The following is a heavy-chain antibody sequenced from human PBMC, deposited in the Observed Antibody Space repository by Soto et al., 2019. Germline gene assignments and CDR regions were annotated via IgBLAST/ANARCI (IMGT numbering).Heavy chain of an antibody. V-gene: IGHV3-33*08. CDR1: GFTFSSYW. Sequence: PGGSLRLSCAASGFTFSSYWMHWVRQAPGKGLEWLAVIWNDGSNSSYANSVKGRFTISRDNSKNTLYLQMSSLRAEDTAVYYCARRQIPPPTRGAANARGGMDVWGQGTTVTVSS. CDR2: IWNDGSNS. J-gene: IGHJ6*02. D-gene: IGHD6-13*01. CDR3: ARRQIPPPTRGAANARGGMDV.